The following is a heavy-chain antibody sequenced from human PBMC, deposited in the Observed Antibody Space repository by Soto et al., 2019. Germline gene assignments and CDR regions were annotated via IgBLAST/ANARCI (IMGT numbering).Heavy chain of an antibody. CDR1: GGSFSGYY. V-gene: IGHV4-34*01. CDR2: INHSGST. CDR3: AIQLYYSSGWYLDY. Sequence: SETLSLTCAVYGGSFSGYYLIWIREPPAKGLEWIGEINHSGSTNYNPSLKSRVTISVDTSKHQFSLKLSSVTAADTAVYYCAIQLYYSSGWYLDYWGQGTLVTVSS. D-gene: IGHD6-19*01. J-gene: IGHJ4*02.